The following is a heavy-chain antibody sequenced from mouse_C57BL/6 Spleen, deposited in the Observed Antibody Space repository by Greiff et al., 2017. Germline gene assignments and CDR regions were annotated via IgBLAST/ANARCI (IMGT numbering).Heavy chain of an antibody. V-gene: IGHV1-69*01. CDR3: ARLGTYYLDY. J-gene: IGHJ2*01. D-gene: IGHD3-3*01. CDR2: IDPSDSYT. Sequence: VQLQQPGAELVMPGASVKLSCKASGYTFTSYWMPWVKQSPGQGLEWIGKIDPSDSYTNYNQKLKGNSTLTVDKSTSTAYMQISSLTSEDAAFYYCARLGTYYLDYWGQGTTLTVSS. CDR1: GYTFTSYW.